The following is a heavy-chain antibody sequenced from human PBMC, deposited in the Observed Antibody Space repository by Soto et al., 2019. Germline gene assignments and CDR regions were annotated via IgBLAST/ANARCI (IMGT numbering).Heavy chain of an antibody. CDR2: ISYDGSNK. CDR3: ARDGVVVPAASHGMDV. Sequence: HPGGSLRLSWAASGFTFSSYAMHWVRQAPGKGLEWVAVISYDGSNKYYADSVKGRFTISRDNSKNTLYLQMNSLRAEDTAVYYCARDGVVVPAASHGMDVWGQGTTVTVSS. J-gene: IGHJ6*02. V-gene: IGHV3-30-3*01. D-gene: IGHD2-2*01. CDR1: GFTFSSYA.